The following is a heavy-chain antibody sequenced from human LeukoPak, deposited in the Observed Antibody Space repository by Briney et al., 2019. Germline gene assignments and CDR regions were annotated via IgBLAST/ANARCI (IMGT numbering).Heavy chain of an antibody. V-gene: IGHV1-18*01. Sequence: ASVKVSCKASGYTFTSYGISWVRQAPGQGLEWMGWISAYNGNTNYAQKLQGRVTMTTDTSTSTACMELRSLRSDDTAVYYCARDGAPYYYDSSGLGYFDLWGRGTLVTVSS. CDR2: ISAYNGNT. CDR1: GYTFTSYG. CDR3: ARDGAPYYYDSSGLGYFDL. J-gene: IGHJ2*01. D-gene: IGHD3-22*01.